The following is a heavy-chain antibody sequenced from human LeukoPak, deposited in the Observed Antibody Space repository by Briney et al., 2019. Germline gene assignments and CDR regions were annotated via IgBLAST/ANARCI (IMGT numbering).Heavy chain of an antibody. CDR1: GGSISTYY. D-gene: IGHD3-16*01. CDR2: IYFTGRP. J-gene: IGHJ4*02. Sequence: PSETLSLTCTVYGGSISTYYWSWIRLPPGRGLEWMAYIYFTGRPQYNPSLKSQVTISEDTSKNQFSLRLGSVTPADTAVYYCARGGYDSDFDYWGRGTLVTVSS. V-gene: IGHV4-59*03. CDR3: ARGGYDSDFDY.